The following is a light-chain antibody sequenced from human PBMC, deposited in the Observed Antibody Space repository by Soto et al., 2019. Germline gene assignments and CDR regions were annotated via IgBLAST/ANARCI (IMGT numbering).Light chain of an antibody. CDR1: SGGIASNY. CDR2: EHN. Sequence: NFMLTQPHSVSESPGETVTISCTRTSGGIASNYVQWYQQRPGSAPTIVIYEHNQRPSGVPDRCSGSTDGSSNSASLTISGLQTEDEADYYCQSYDSSVVLFGGGTKLTVL. CDR3: QSYDSSVVL. V-gene: IGLV6-57*04. J-gene: IGLJ2*01.